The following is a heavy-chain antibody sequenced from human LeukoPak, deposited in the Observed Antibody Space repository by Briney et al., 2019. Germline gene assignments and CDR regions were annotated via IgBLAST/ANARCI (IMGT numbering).Heavy chain of an antibody. J-gene: IGHJ6*03. Sequence: SVTVSCKASGYTFTGYYMHWVRQAPGQGLEWMGGITPIYGTTNYAHKFQGRVTLTADKSTSTAYMDLNSLRFEDTAVYYCERRIERSRGSYYYMDVWGKGTTVSVSS. CDR1: GYTFTGYY. CDR2: ITPIYGTT. CDR3: ERRIERSRGSYYYMDV. V-gene: IGHV1-69*06. D-gene: IGHD5-18*01.